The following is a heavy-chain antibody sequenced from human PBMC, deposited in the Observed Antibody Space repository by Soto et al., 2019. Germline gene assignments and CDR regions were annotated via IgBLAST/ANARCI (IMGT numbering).Heavy chain of an antibody. CDR3: VGCGIACYESVNAVEM. V-gene: IGHV1-18*01. CDR1: GYTSSNYD. CDR2: ISAYNNHT. J-gene: IGHJ3*02. D-gene: IGHD2-21*01. Sequence: QVQLVQSGAELRKPGASVKVSCKTSGYTSSNYDVSWVRQAPGQGLEWMGRISAYNNHTNYALNFQGRVTLTTDTSTSTAYMELRSLRSADTAVYYCVGCGIACYESVNAVEMWGQGTLVTVSS.